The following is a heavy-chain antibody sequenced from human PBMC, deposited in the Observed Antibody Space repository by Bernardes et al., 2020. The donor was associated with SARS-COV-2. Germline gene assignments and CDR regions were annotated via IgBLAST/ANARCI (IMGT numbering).Heavy chain of an antibody. V-gene: IGHV3-33*01. CDR1: GFTFNSFG. Sequence: GGSLRLSCIASGFTFNSFGMHWVRQAPGKGLEWVAVVWYDGTEKYYADSVRGRFVISRDNSINTLYLQINSLRVEDTAVYSCARELGYCDKDRCQSHFGLDFWGQGTTVTVSS. CDR3: ARELGYCDKDRCQSHFGLDF. CDR2: VWYDGTEK. J-gene: IGHJ6*02. D-gene: IGHD2-2*03.